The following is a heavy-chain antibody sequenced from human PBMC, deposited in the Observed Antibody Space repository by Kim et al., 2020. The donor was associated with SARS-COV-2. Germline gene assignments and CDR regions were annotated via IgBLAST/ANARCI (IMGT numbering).Heavy chain of an antibody. J-gene: IGHJ5*02. CDR3: ARDRIEYYHDSRGESWFDP. CDR1: GGSISSYY. CDR2: IYYSGST. Sequence: SETLSPTCTVSGGSISSYYWSWIRQPPGKGLEWIGYIYYSGSTNYNPSLKSRVTISVDTSKNQFSLKLSSVTAADTAVYYCARDRIEYYHDSRGESWFDP. V-gene: IGHV4-59*01. D-gene: IGHD3-22*01.